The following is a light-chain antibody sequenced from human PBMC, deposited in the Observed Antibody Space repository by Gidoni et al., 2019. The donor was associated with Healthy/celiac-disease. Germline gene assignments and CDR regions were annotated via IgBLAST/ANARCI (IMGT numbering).Light chain of an antibody. Sequence: QSALTQPASVSGSPGQSITISCTGTSSDVGSYNLVSWYQQPPGKAPKLMIYEVSTRPSGVSNRFSGSKSGNTASLTISGLQAEDEADYYCCSYAGSSTPVVFGGXTKLTVL. CDR1: SSDVGSYNL. V-gene: IGLV2-23*02. J-gene: IGLJ2*01. CDR2: EVS. CDR3: CSYAGSSTPVV.